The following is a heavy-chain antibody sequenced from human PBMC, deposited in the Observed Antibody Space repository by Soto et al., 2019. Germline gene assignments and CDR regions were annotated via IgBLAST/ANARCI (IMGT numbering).Heavy chain of an antibody. Sequence: PGGSLRLSCAASGFPFSSYGMHWVRQAPGKGLEWVAVIWYDGSNKYYADSVKGRFTISRDNSKNTLYLQMNSLRAEDTAVYYCARDLLYYDILTGYPYPLDYWGQGTLVTVSS. CDR2: IWYDGSNK. J-gene: IGHJ4*02. CDR3: ARDLLYYDILTGYPYPLDY. CDR1: GFPFSSYG. V-gene: IGHV3-33*01. D-gene: IGHD3-9*01.